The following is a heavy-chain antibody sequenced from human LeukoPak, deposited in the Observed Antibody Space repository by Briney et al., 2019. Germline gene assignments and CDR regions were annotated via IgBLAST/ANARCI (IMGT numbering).Heavy chain of an antibody. Sequence: SVKVSCKASGGTFSSYAISWVRQAPGQGLEWMGGIVPIFGTANYAQKFQGRVTITTDESTSTAYMELSSLRSEDTAVYYCASASPRYREIWFGESPPNYYYYMDVWGKGTTVTVSS. V-gene: IGHV1-69*05. CDR1: GGTFSSYA. D-gene: IGHD3-10*01. CDR2: IVPIFGTA. CDR3: ASASPRYREIWFGESPPNYYYYMDV. J-gene: IGHJ6*03.